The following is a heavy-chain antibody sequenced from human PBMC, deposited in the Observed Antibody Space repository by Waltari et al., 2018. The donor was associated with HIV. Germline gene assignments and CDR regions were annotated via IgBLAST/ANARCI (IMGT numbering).Heavy chain of an antibody. CDR2: INSDGSST. Sequence: EVQLVESGGGLVQTGGSLRRSWGASGFTLRRYWMHWVRHATGKGLVWVSRINSDGSSTSYADSVKGRFTISRDNAKNTLYLQMNSLRAEDTAVYYCARVQGYSYAVNWFDPWGQGTLVTVSS. J-gene: IGHJ5*02. D-gene: IGHD5-18*01. CDR3: ARVQGYSYAVNWFDP. V-gene: IGHV3-74*01. CDR1: GFTLRRYW.